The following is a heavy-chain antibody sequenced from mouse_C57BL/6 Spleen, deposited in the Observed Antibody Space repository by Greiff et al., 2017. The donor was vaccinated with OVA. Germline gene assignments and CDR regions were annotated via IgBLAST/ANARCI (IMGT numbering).Heavy chain of an antibody. CDR1: GYAFSSYW. CDR2: IYPGDGDT. J-gene: IGHJ2*01. CDR3: ARSTPTGAFDY. Sequence: VQLQESGAELVKPGASVKISCKASGYAFSSYWMNWVKQRPGKGLEWIRQIYPGDGDTNYNGKFKGKATLTADKSSSTAYMQLSSLTSEDTAVYFCARSTPTGAFDYWGKGTTLTVSS. V-gene: IGHV1-80*01.